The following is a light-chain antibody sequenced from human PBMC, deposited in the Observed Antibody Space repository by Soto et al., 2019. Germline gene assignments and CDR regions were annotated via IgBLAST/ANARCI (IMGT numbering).Light chain of an antibody. CDR1: RSVSANY. Sequence: EVVLTQSPATLSLSPGERATLSCRANRSVSANYLAWYQQKPGQAPRLLIYGASSRATGIPDRFSGSGSGTDGTLTISRLEPEDFAVFYCHQYGSSPFTFGPGTKVDIK. CDR3: HQYGSSPFT. V-gene: IGKV3-20*01. CDR2: GAS. J-gene: IGKJ3*01.